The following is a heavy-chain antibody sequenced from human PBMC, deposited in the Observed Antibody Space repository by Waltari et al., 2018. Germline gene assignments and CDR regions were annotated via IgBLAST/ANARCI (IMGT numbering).Heavy chain of an antibody. D-gene: IGHD6-19*01. Sequence: VQLLESGGGLVQPGGSLRLSCAASGLPFSSDWMSWVRQAPGKGLEWIGSSFQSGRPYSNPSLKSRLTISVDTSKNQFSLKLSSVTSADTAVYYCARRRSGWWGGGFDYWGQGTLVTVSS. CDR2: SFQSGRP. J-gene: IGHJ4*02. V-gene: IGHV4-38-2*01. CDR3: ARRRSGWWGGGFDY. CDR1: GLPFSSDW.